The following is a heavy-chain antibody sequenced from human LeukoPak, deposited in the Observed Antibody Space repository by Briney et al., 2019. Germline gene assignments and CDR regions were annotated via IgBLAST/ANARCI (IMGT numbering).Heavy chain of an antibody. CDR3: ARDLRSGGSLTSYYFDY. Sequence: GGSLRLSCAAPGFTFSSYSMNWVRQAPGKGLEWISFVTSSSSTVYYADSVKGRFTISRDNAKKSLYLQMDSLRDEDTAVYYCARDLRSGGSLTSYYFDYWGQGTLVTVSS. CDR2: VTSSSSTV. V-gene: IGHV3-48*02. J-gene: IGHJ4*02. CDR1: GFTFSSYS. D-gene: IGHD2-15*01.